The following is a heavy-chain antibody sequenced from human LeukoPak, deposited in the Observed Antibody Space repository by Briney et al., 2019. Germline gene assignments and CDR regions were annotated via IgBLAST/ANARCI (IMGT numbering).Heavy chain of an antibody. V-gene: IGHV1-2*02. J-gene: IGHJ5*02. CDR2: IKPSSGAA. D-gene: IGHD6-19*01. CDR3: ARGSSGWFYNSLDP. CDR1: GYSFTAYY. Sequence: ASVNVSCKASGYSFTAYYIFWVRQAPGQGLEWMGWIKPSSGAAKSAQKFQDRVTMTRDSSISTVYMEVTRLRSDDTAVYYCARGSSGWFYNSLDPWGQGTLVTVSS.